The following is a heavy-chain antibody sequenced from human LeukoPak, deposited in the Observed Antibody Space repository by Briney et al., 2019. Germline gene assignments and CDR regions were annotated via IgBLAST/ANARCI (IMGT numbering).Heavy chain of an antibody. CDR2: ISAYNGNT. Sequence: ASVKVSCKASSYTFRSYGISWVRQAPGQGLEWMGWISAYNGNTNYAQRLQGRVTMTTDTSTSTAYMELRSLRSDDTAVYYCARARGDIGSYQYFHHWGQGTLVTVSS. CDR3: ARARGDIGSYQYFHH. J-gene: IGHJ1*01. CDR1: SYTFRSYG. V-gene: IGHV1-18*01. D-gene: IGHD1-26*01.